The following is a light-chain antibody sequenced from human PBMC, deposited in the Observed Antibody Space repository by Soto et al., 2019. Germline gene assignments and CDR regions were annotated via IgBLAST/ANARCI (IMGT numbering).Light chain of an antibody. CDR2: EVS. V-gene: IGKV2D-29*02. J-gene: IGKJ5*01. Sequence: DVVMTQPPLSLSVAPGQPASLSCKSSQSLLHITGETFLFWYLQKPGQSPQLLIYEVSTRVSGVPDRFSGSGSGTDFTLEISRVETDDVGIYYCMQSTQLPPTFGQGTRLEIK. CDR1: QSLLHITGETF. CDR3: MQSTQLPPT.